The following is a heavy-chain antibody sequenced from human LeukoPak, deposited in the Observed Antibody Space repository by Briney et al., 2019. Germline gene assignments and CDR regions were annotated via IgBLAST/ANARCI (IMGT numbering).Heavy chain of an antibody. CDR3: ARLAKARRDGYNFGFDY. Sequence: GESLKISCKGSGYSFSNSWIGWVRQMPGKGLEWMGIIWPGDSDTRNSPSFQGQVTISADKSISTTYLQWSGLKASDTAMYYCARLAKARRDGYNFGFDYWGQGTLVTVSS. CDR1: GYSFSNSW. V-gene: IGHV5-51*01. CDR2: IWPGDSDT. J-gene: IGHJ4*02. D-gene: IGHD5-24*01.